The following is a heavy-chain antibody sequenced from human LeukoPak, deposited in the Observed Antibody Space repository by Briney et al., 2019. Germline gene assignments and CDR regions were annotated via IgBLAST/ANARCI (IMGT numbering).Heavy chain of an antibody. J-gene: IGHJ4*02. CDR3: AHGPAGIAVAGVDY. Sequence: GGSLRLSCAASGFTFSSYAMSWVRQAPGKGLEWVSAISGSGGSTYYADSVKGRFTISRDNSKNTLYLQMNSLRAEDTAVYYCAHGPAGIAVAGVDYWGQGTLVTVSS. CDR2: ISGSGGST. D-gene: IGHD6-19*01. V-gene: IGHV3-23*01. CDR1: GFTFSSYA.